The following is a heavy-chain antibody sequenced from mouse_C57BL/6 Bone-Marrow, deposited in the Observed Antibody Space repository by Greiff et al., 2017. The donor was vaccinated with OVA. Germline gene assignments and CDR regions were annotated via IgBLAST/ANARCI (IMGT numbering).Heavy chain of an antibody. Sequence: QVQLQQSGAELVRPGASVTLSCKASGYTFTDYEMHWVKQTPVHGLEWIGAIDPETGGTAYNQKFKGKAILTADKSSSTAYIALRSLISEDSAVYYCTRSYSNYGDFDYWGQGTTLTVSS. D-gene: IGHD2-5*01. CDR2: IDPETGGT. V-gene: IGHV1-15*01. CDR1: GYTFTDYE. CDR3: TRSYSNYGDFDY. J-gene: IGHJ2*01.